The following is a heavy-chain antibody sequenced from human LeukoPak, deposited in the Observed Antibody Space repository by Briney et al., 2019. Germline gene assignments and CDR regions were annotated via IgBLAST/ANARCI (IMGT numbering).Heavy chain of an antibody. J-gene: IGHJ6*03. CDR2: INPSGDST. V-gene: IGHV1-46*01. D-gene: IGHD6-19*01. CDR3: ARLARYSSSPISPLYYHYYMDV. CDR1: GYTFTIYY. Sequence: ASVKVSSKASGYTFTIYYMHWGRQAPGQGVAWMGVINPSGDSTSYTQNFQGRVTMTTDMSTSTVYIELSSLTSDDTAMYYCARLARYSSSPISPLYYHYYMDVWGKGTTVTVSS.